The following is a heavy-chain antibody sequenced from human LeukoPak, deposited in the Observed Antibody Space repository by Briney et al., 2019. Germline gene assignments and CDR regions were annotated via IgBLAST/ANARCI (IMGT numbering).Heavy chain of an antibody. CDR2: IKSKTDGGTT. V-gene: IGHV3-15*01. D-gene: IGHD4-17*01. CDR1: GFTFSNAW. J-gene: IGHJ4*02. Sequence: GGSLRLSCAASGFTFSNAWMSWVRQAPGKGLEWVGRIKSKTDGGTTDYAAPVKGRFTISRDDSKNTLYLQMNSLRAEDTAVYYCARDPTPLGDSDFDYWGQGTLVTVSS. CDR3: ARDPTPLGDSDFDY.